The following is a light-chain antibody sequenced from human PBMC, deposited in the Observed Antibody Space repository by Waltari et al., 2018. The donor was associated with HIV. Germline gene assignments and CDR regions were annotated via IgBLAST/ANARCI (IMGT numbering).Light chain of an antibody. CDR1: DSDFGLYNF. Sequence: AVTQPASVSGLPGQSTTISCTGGDSDFGLYNFVSWYQQHSGKPPKLLLYDVDSRASGVSDRCSGSMAGNTASRTISGRRAEDEAHYYCASFTGDNTVMFGGGTEVTVL. J-gene: IGLJ3*02. V-gene: IGLV2-14*03. CDR3: ASFTGDNTVM. CDR2: DVD.